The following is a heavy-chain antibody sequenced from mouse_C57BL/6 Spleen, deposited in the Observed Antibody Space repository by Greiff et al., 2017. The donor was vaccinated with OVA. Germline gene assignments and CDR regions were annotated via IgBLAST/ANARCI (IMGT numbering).Heavy chain of an antibody. CDR2: IYPRGGNT. V-gene: IGHV1-81*01. D-gene: IGHD2-10*02. J-gene: IGHJ2*01. Sequence: QVQLQESGAELARPGASVKLSCKASGYTFTSYGISWVKQRTGQGLEWIGEIYPRGGNTYYNEKFKGKATLTADKSSSTAYMELRSLTSEDSAVYFGERVGYDPYFDDWGQGTTLTVSS. CDR3: ERVGYDPYFDD. CDR1: GYTFTSYG.